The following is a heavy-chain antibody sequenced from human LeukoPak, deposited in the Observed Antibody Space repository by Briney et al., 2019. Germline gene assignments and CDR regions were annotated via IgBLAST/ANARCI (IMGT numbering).Heavy chain of an antibody. V-gene: IGHV4-39*01. CDR1: GGSISSSSYY. CDR2: IYYSGST. J-gene: IGHJ4*02. CDR3: ARAYSSSPFPLGGNY. Sequence: KPSKTLSLTCTVSGGSISSSSYYWGWIRQPPGKGLEWIGSIYYSGSTYYNPSLKSRVTISVDTSKNQFSLKLSSVTAADTAVYYCARAYSSSPFPLGGNYWGQGTLVTVSS. D-gene: IGHD6-13*01.